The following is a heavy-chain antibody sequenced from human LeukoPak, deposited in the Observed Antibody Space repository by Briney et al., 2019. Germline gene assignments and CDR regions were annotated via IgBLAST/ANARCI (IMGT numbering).Heavy chain of an antibody. J-gene: IGHJ4*02. CDR3: ARIDGSFD. D-gene: IGHD1-26*01. Sequence: SETLSLTCAVSGGSISSDKWWSWVRQPPGKGLEYIGEFHQSVSTNYNPSLKSRLTISVDKSKNQFSLKLSSVTAADTAVYYCARIDGSFDWGQGTLVTVSS. CDR2: FHQSVST. CDR1: GGSISSDKW. V-gene: IGHV4-4*02.